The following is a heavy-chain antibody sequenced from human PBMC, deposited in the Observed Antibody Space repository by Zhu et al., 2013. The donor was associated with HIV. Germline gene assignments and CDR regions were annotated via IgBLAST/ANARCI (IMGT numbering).Heavy chain of an antibody. CDR1: GYTFTGYY. CDR3: ARDIVGATSYYYGMDV. D-gene: IGHD1-26*01. Sequence: QVQLVQSGAEVKKPGASVKVSCKASGYTFTGYYMHWVRQAPGQGLEWMGWINPNSGGTNYAQKFQDRVTMTRDTSISTAYMELRSLRSDDTAVYYCARDIVGATSYYYGMDVWGQGTTVTVSS. CDR2: INPNSGGT. V-gene: IGHV1-2*02. J-gene: IGHJ6*02.